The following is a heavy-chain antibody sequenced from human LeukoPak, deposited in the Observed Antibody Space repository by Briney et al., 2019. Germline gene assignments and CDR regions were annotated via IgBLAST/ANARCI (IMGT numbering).Heavy chain of an antibody. CDR1: GGSISSYY. V-gene: IGHV4-59*08. D-gene: IGHD2-15*01. J-gene: IGHJ6*02. CDR2: IYYSGST. Sequence: SETLSLTCTVSGGSISSYYWSWIRQPPGKGLEWIGYIYYSGSTNYNPSLKSRVTISVDTSKNQFSLKLSSVTAADTAVYYCARSGGYCSGGSCHRQRYYYGMDVWGQGTTVTVSS. CDR3: ARSGGYCSGGSCHRQRYYYGMDV.